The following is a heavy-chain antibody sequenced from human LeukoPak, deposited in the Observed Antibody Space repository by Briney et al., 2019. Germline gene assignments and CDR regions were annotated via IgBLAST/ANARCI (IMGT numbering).Heavy chain of an antibody. V-gene: IGHV3-48*03. CDR3: ARSGQHLFDF. CDR2: FSCSGGTI. D-gene: IGHD6-13*01. Sequence: AGSLRLSCAASGFTFSSSEMNWVRPAPGKGLEWVSYFSCSGGTISYADSVKGRFTISRDNAKNSLYLQMNSLRDEDTAIYYCARSGQHLFDFWGQGTLVTVSS. CDR1: GFTFSSSE. J-gene: IGHJ4*02.